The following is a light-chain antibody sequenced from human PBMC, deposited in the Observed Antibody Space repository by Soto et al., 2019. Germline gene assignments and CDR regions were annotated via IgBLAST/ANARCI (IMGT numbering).Light chain of an antibody. CDR3: QQYGNSPYT. J-gene: IGKJ2*01. V-gene: IGKV3-20*01. CDR1: QSVSSGY. CDR2: SAS. Sequence: IVLTQPPGTLSLSPLDCDTLSCSPSQSVSSGYLAWYQQKPGQTPRLLIYSASSRATGIPDRFSGSGSGTDFTLTISRLEPEDFAVYYCQQYGNSPYTFGQGTKVDIK.